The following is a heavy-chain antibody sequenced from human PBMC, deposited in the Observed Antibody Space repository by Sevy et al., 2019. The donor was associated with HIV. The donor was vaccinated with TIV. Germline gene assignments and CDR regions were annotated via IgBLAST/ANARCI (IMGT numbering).Heavy chain of an antibody. V-gene: IGHV1-2*02. CDR2: MKPKTGGT. Sequence: ASVKVSCKASGYTFAGYYVHWLRQAPGQGLEWMGWMKPKTGGTYFAKKFQDRVTMTTGTSITTAYMELSGLRFDDTAVYYCARMADYFDTSGYYPLKYWGQGTLVTVSS. D-gene: IGHD3-22*01. J-gene: IGHJ4*02. CDR1: GYTFAGYY. CDR3: ARMADYFDTSGYYPLKY.